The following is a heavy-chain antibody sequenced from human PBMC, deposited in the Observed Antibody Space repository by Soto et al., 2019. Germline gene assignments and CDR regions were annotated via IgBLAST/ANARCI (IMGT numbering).Heavy chain of an antibody. CDR1: GGSISSYY. D-gene: IGHD3-3*01. Sequence: ASETLSLTCTVSGGSISSYYWSWIRQPPGKGLEWIGYIYYSGSTNYNPSLKSRVTISVDTSKNQFSLKLSSVTAADTAVYYCARGFRDFWSGYYYYYYYYMDVWGKGTTVTVSS. V-gene: IGHV4-59*08. J-gene: IGHJ6*03. CDR3: ARGFRDFWSGYYYYYYYYMDV. CDR2: IYYSGST.